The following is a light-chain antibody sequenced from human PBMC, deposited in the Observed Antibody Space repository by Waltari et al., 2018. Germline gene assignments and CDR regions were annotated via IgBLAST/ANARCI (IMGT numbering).Light chain of an antibody. J-gene: IGKJ1*01. CDR1: QSVSSSY. Sequence: EIVLTQSPGTLSLSPGERATLSCRASQSVSSSYLAWYQQKPGQAPSLLIYGASSMATGVPDRFSGSGSGTDFTLTISRLEPEDFAVYYCQQYGNSVVTFGQGTKVEIK. CDR3: QQYGNSVVT. CDR2: GAS. V-gene: IGKV3-20*01.